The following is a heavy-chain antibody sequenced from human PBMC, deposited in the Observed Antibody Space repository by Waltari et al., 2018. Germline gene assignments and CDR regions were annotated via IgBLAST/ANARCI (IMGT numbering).Heavy chain of an antibody. CDR3: ARSHSRTPCGYSFYS. CDR1: GGSISSSSYY. Sequence: QLQLQESGPGLVKTSETLSLTCTVSGGSISSSSYYCGWIRQPPGKGLEWIGSIYYSVITYYIPSLKCRVSISVATSKHHFSLKLRSVTAADTAVYYCARSHSRTPCGYSFYSWGQGTLVTVSS. D-gene: IGHD3-22*01. CDR2: IYYSVIT. V-gene: IGHV4-39*07. J-gene: IGHJ4*02.